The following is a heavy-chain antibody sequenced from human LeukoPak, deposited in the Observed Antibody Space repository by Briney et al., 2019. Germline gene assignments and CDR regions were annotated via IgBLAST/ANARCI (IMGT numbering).Heavy chain of an antibody. J-gene: IGHJ4*02. CDR2: IYSGGST. CDR3: ARDLSVAAFDY. V-gene: IGHV3-53*01. CDR1: GLTVSSNY. D-gene: IGHD6-19*01. Sequence: GGSLRLSCAASGLTVSSNYMSWVRQAPGKGLEWVSVIYSGGSTYYADSVKGRFTISRDNSKNTLYLQMNSLRAEDTAVYYCARDLSVAAFDYWGQGTLVTVSS.